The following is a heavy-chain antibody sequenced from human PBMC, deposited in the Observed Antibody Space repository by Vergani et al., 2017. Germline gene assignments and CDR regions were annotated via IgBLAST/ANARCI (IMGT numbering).Heavy chain of an antibody. V-gene: IGHV4-39*01. Sequence: QLQLQEAGPGLVKPSETLSLTCTVSGGSITYGAFYWGWIRQSPGKGLEWIGSIYYSENKFYNLSLESRVTLSIDTTKNQFSLKLKSVTAADTAVYYCARCFRDEGMIYGGTVENWFYPWGQGTLVTVSS. J-gene: IGHJ5*02. CDR2: IYYSENK. CDR3: ARCFRDEGMIYGGTVENWFYP. D-gene: IGHD3-22*01. CDR1: GGSITYGAFY.